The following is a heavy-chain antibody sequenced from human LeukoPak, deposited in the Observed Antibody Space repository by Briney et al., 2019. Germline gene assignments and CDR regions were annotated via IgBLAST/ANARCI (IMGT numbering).Heavy chain of an antibody. J-gene: IGHJ4*02. V-gene: IGHV4-34*01. CDR1: GESFSGYY. CDR2: INHSGST. D-gene: IGHD4-23*01. CDR3: ARARFFGNPTPDY. Sequence: KPSETLSLTCAIYGESFSGYYWSWIRQPPGKGLEWIGEINHSGSTNYNPSLKSRVTISVDTSKNQFSLKLSSVTAADTAVYYCARARFFGNPTPDYWGQGTLVTVSS.